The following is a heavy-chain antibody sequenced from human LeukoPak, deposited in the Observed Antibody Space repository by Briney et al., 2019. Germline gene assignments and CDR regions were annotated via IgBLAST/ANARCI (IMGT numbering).Heavy chain of an antibody. V-gene: IGHV4-39*07. J-gene: IGHJ5*02. D-gene: IGHD2-15*01. Sequence: SETLSLTCTVSGGSISSSSYYWGWIRQPPGKGLEWIGSIYYSGSTNYNPSLKSRVTISVDTSKNQFSLKLSSVTAADTAVYYCARGYCSGGSCPNWFDPWGQGTLVTVSS. CDR1: GGSISSSSYY. CDR3: ARGYCSGGSCPNWFDP. CDR2: IYYSGST.